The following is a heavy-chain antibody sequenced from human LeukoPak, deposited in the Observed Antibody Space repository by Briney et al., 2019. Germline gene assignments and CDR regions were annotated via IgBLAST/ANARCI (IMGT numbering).Heavy chain of an antibody. J-gene: IGHJ4*02. CDR3: ARGLSYDILTGYYPDDY. CDR1: GGSISSSSYY. V-gene: IGHV4-39*07. D-gene: IGHD3-9*01. Sequence: PSETLSLTCTVSGGSISSSSYYWGWIRQPPGKGLEWIGEINHSGSTNYNPSLKSRVTISVDTSKNQFSLKLSSVTAADTAVYYCARGLSYDILTGYYPDDYWGQGTLVTVSS. CDR2: INHSGST.